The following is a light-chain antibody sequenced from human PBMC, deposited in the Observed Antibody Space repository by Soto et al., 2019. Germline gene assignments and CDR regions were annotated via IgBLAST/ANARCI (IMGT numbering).Light chain of an antibody. CDR2: GAS. V-gene: IGKV3-20*01. CDR1: QSVRSNY. Sequence: EIVLTQSPGTLSLSPGERATLSCRASQSVRSNYLAWYQQKPGQAPRLLISGASSRATGIPDRFSGTGSGTDFTLTISRLEPEDFVVYYCQQYGGSPYTFGQGTKLEIK. CDR3: QQYGGSPYT. J-gene: IGKJ2*01.